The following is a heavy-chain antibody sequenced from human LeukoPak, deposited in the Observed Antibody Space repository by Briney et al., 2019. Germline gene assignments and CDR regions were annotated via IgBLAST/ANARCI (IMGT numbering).Heavy chain of an antibody. V-gene: IGHV3-73*01. CDR3: TRQTS. Sequence: GGSLRLSCAASGFTFSGSAMHWVRQASGKGVEWVGRIRSKANSYWTAYAASVKGRCTISRYDSKNTAYLQMNSLKTEDTAVYYCTRQTSCGQGTLVTVSS. CDR2: IRSKANSYWT. J-gene: IGHJ5*02. CDR1: GFTFSGSA.